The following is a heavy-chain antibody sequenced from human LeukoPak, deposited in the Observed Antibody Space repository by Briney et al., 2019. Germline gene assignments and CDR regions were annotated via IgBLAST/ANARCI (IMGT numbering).Heavy chain of an antibody. CDR1: GFTFSSYA. J-gene: IGHJ4*02. CDR3: AKSAVHYYDSSGYYSDY. CDR2: ISGSGGST. V-gene: IGHV3-23*01. D-gene: IGHD3-22*01. Sequence: GRSLRLSCAASGFTFSSYAMSWVRQAPGKGLEWVSAISGSGGSTYYADSVKGRFTISRDNSKNTLYLQMNSLRAEDTAVYYCAKSAVHYYDSSGYYSDYWGQGTLVTVSS.